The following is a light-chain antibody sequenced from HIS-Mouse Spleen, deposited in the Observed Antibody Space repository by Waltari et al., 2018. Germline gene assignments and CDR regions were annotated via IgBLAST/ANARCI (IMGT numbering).Light chain of an antibody. J-gene: IGLJ2*01. CDR3: YSTDSSGNHRV. CDR2: EDS. CDR1: ALPKKY. V-gene: IGLV3-10*01. Sequence: SSELTQDPAVSVALGQTVRITCSGDALPKKYAYWYQQKSGQAPVLVIYEDSKRPSGIPERFSGSSSGTMATLTISVAQVEDEADYYCYSTDSSGNHRVFGGGTKLTVL.